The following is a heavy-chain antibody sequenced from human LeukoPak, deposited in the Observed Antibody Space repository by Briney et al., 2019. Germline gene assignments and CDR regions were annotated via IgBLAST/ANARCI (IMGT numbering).Heavy chain of an antibody. CDR1: GGTIRSYY. CDR2: IYYSGST. J-gene: IGHJ4*02. D-gene: IGHD5-12*01. Sequence: SETLSLTCTVSGGTIRSYYWSWIRQPPGKGLEWIGYIYYSGSTNYNPSLKSRVTISVDTSKNQFSLKLSSVTAADTAVYYCARAGGVATSFDYWGQGTLVTVSS. V-gene: IGHV4-59*01. CDR3: ARAGGVATSFDY.